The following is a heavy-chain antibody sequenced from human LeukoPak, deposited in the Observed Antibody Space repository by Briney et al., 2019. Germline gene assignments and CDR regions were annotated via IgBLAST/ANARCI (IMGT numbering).Heavy chain of an antibody. J-gene: IGHJ4*02. V-gene: IGHV3-30*18. CDR2: ISYDGRNK. CDR3: AKVLKREGFDY. CDR1: GFTFSSYS. Sequence: GGSLRLSCAASGFTFSSYSMNWVRQAPGKGLEWVAVISYDGRNKYYADSVKGRFTVSRDNSKNMLYLQMNSLRAEDTALYYCAKVLKREGFDYWGQGTLVTVSS. D-gene: IGHD5-24*01.